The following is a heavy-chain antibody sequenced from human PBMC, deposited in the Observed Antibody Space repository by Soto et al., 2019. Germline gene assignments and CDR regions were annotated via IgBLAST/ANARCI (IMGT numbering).Heavy chain of an antibody. CDR3: AIFVVVGATGWFDP. J-gene: IGHJ5*02. CDR2: FSPYDGET. Sequence: ASVKVSCKASGYTFTSYGISWVRQAPGKGLEWMGWFSPYDGETNYAQKFQGRVTMTTDTSTDTAYMELSSLRSEDTAVYYCAIFVVVGATGWFDPWGQGTLVTVSS. D-gene: IGHD1-26*01. V-gene: IGHV1-18*01. CDR1: GYTFTSYG.